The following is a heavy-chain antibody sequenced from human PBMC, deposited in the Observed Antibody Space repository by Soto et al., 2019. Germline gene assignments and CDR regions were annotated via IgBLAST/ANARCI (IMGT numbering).Heavy chain of an antibody. CDR3: ARVEDSGTYLI. V-gene: IGHV1-18*01. CDR1: GYKFPDYG. Sequence: QARLTQSGPEVKKLGASVKFSCKASGYKFPDYGISWVRRAPGQGPEWLGWISAYNGDTEYANKFQGRITVTTDTSTTTVYLELRRLRPEDTAIYYCARVEDSGTYLIWGQGTLVTASS. D-gene: IGHD1-26*01. J-gene: IGHJ4*02. CDR2: ISAYNGDT.